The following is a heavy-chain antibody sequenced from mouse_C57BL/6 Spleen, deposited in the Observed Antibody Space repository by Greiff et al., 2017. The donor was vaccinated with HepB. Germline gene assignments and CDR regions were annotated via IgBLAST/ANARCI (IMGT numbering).Heavy chain of an antibody. V-gene: IGHV1-61*01. CDR2: IYPSDSET. Sequence: QVQLQQPGAELVRPGSSVKLSCKASGYTFTSYWMDWVKQRPGQGLEWIGNIYPSDSETHCNQKFKDKATLTVDKSSSTAYMQLSSLTSEDSAVYYCARLGGSSYAWFAYWGQGTLVTVSA. CDR3: ARLGGSSYAWFAY. J-gene: IGHJ3*01. CDR1: GYTFTSYW. D-gene: IGHD1-1*01.